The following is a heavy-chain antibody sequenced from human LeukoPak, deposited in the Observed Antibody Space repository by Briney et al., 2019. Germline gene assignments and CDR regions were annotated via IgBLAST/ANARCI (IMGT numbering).Heavy chain of an antibody. V-gene: IGHV4-34*01. D-gene: IGHD5-12*01. CDR1: GGSFSGYY. CDR2: INHSGST. CDR3: ARGYSGYDLSHFDY. J-gene: IGHJ4*02. Sequence: SETLSLTCAVYGGSFSGYYWSWIRQPPGKGLEWIGEINHSGSTNYNPSLKSRVTISVDTSKNQFSLKLSSVTAADTAVYYCARGYSGYDLSHFDYWGQGTLVTASS.